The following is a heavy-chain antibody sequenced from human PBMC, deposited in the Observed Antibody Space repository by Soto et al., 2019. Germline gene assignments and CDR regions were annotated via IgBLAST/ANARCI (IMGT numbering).Heavy chain of an antibody. CDR2: IYYSGRT. V-gene: IGHV4-31*03. CDR3: ARTYYSDSSGYSDY. J-gene: IGHJ4*02. Sequence: QVQLQESGPGLVKPSQTLSLTCSVSGGSISSGDYYWSWIRQHPGKGLEWIGYIYYSGRTYYNPSLQSRPSITIDTSKNQFSLKLSSVTAADTAVYYCARTYYSDSSGYSDYWGQGTLVTVSS. CDR1: GGSISSGDYY. D-gene: IGHD3-22*01.